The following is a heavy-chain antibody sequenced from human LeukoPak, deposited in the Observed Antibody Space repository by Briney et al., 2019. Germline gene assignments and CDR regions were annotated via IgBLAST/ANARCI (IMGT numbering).Heavy chain of an antibody. J-gene: IGHJ4*02. Sequence: SQTLSLTCAVSGGSISSGSYYWSWIRQPAGKGLEWIGRIYTSGSTNYNPSLQSRVTISVDTSKNQFSLKLSSVTAADTAVYYCASLGYYDYWGQGTLVTVSS. D-gene: IGHD2/OR15-2a*01. CDR3: ASLGYYDY. V-gene: IGHV4-61*02. CDR2: IYTSGST. CDR1: GGSISSGSYY.